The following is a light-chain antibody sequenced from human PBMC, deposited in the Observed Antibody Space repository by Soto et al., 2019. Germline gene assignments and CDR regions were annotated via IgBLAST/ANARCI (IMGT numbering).Light chain of an antibody. V-gene: IGKV4-1*01. CDR3: QQYYSSPPIT. Sequence: DIVMTQSPDSLAVSLGERATINYKSSQSVLYSSNKKNYLAWYQQKPGQPPKLLIYWASTRESGVPDRFSGSGSGTDFTLTISSLQAEDVAVYYCQQYYSSPPITFGQGTRLEIK. J-gene: IGKJ5*01. CDR1: QSVLYSSNKKNY. CDR2: WAS.